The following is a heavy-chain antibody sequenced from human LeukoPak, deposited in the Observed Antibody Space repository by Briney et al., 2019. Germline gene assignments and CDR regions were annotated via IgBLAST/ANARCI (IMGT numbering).Heavy chain of an antibody. CDR2: IDIAGDT. V-gene: IGHV3-13*01. CDR1: GFTFSGYD. J-gene: IGHJ5*01. D-gene: IGHD6-19*01. CDR3: TRTSLSGWFDS. Sequence: GGSLRLSCAASGFTFSGYDMHWVRQPPGKGLEWVSTIDIAGDTYYPDSVKGRFTISRQNGKNSLYLRMNSLRAEDTAVYYCTRTSLSGWFDSWGQGTLVTVSS.